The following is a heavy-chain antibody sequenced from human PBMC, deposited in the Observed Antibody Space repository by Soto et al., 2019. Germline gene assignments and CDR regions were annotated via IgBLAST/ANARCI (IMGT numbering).Heavy chain of an antibody. V-gene: IGHV3-23*01. D-gene: IGHD6-19*01. Sequence: VQLLESGGGLVQPGGSLRLSCAASGFIFRDYAMNWVRQAPGKGLEWVSDISGSGDSARYADSVKGRFTISRDNSRDTLYLHMNSRSVDDTAVYYCGKERRRSGWSVCDFWGQGDLVTVSS. CDR2: ISGSGDSA. CDR1: GFIFRDYA. CDR3: GKERRRSGWSVCDF. J-gene: IGHJ4*02.